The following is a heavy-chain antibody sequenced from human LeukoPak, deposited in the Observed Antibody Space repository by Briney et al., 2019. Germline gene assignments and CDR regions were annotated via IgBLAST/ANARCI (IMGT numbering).Heavy chain of an antibody. V-gene: IGHV4-4*02. D-gene: IGHD6-13*01. Sequence: PSGTLSLTCAVSGGSISSSNWWSWVRQPPGKGLGWIGEIYHSGSTNYNPSLKSRVTISVDKSKNQFSLKLSSVTAADTAVYYCARLTYSSSWYFDYWGQGTLVTVSS. CDR2: IYHSGST. CDR3: ARLTYSSSWYFDY. J-gene: IGHJ4*02. CDR1: GGSISSSNW.